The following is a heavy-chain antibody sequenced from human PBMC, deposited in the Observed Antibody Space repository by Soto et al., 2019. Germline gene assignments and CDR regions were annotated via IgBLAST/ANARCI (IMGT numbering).Heavy chain of an antibody. Sequence: QVHLVASGGGVVQPGGSLRLSCAASGFTLNSYGMHWVRQAPGKGLEWVAVISFHGSFIKYADSVEGRFTISRDNDKNTVSLEMNNLGAEDTALYYCAKQGSPGVGDIPYYFDYWGQGTLVTVSS. CDR2: ISFHGSFI. CDR1: GFTLNSYG. CDR3: AKQGSPGVGDIPYYFDY. J-gene: IGHJ4*02. V-gene: IGHV3-30*18. D-gene: IGHD1-26*01.